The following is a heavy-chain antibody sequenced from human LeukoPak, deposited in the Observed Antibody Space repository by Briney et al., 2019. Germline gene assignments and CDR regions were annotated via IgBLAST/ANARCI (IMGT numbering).Heavy chain of an antibody. Sequence: SETLSLTCTVSSGSISSYCWSWIRQPPGKGLEWIGYIYYSGSTNYNPSLKSRVTISVDTSKNQFSLKLSSVTAADTAVYYCASHGLRYWGQGTLVTVSS. J-gene: IGHJ4*02. CDR3: ASHGLRY. CDR1: SGSISSYC. V-gene: IGHV4-59*08. CDR2: IYYSGST.